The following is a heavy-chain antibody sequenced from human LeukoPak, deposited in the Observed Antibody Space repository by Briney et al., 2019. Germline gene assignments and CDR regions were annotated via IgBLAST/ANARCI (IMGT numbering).Heavy chain of an antibody. Sequence: ASVKVSCKASGYTFTSYYMHWVRQAPGQGLEWMAIINPSGGSTSYAQKFQGRVTMTRDTSTSTVYMELSSLRSEDTAVYYCARDFRPSYDSSGYYYPGDYWGQGILVTVSS. CDR3: ARDFRPSYDSSGYYYPGDY. V-gene: IGHV1-46*01. D-gene: IGHD3-22*01. J-gene: IGHJ4*02. CDR2: INPSGGST. CDR1: GYTFTSYY.